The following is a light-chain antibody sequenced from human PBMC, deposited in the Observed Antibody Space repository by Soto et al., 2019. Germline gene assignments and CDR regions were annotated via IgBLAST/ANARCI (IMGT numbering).Light chain of an antibody. Sequence: DIQMTQSPSTLSGSVGDIITLXXRDSQTISSWLAWYQQKPGQAPKXLIYKASTLKSGVPSRFSGSGSGTEFTLTISSLQPDDFATYYCQHYKSYSEAFGQGTKVDI. J-gene: IGKJ1*01. CDR3: QHYKSYSEA. CDR1: QTISSW. V-gene: IGKV1-5*03. CDR2: KAS.